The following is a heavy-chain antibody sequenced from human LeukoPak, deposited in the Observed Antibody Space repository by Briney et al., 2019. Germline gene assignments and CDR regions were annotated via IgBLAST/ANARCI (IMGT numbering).Heavy chain of an antibody. Sequence: PGGSLRLSCAASGFTFDDYAMHWVRQAPGKGLEWVSGISWNSGSIGYADSVKGRFTISRDNAKNSLYLQMNSLRAEDTALYYCAKEGGRAFDIWGQGTMVTVSS. V-gene: IGHV3-9*01. D-gene: IGHD3-16*01. CDR2: ISWNSGSI. CDR3: AKEGGRAFDI. J-gene: IGHJ3*02. CDR1: GFTFDDYA.